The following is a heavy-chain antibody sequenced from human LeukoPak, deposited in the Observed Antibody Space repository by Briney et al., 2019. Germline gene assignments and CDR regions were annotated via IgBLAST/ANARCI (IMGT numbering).Heavy chain of an antibody. CDR3: AKAGSIRFDY. Sequence: PGGTLRLSCVASGFTYSHYAMSWVRQAPGKGLEWVSGLSGSGNDTYYADSVKGRFTISRDNSKNTLWLQMRTLGAEDTAVYYCAKAGSIRFDYWGQGTLVTVSS. CDR1: GFTYSHYA. CDR2: LSGSGNDT. J-gene: IGHJ4*02. V-gene: IGHV3-23*01. D-gene: IGHD1-26*01.